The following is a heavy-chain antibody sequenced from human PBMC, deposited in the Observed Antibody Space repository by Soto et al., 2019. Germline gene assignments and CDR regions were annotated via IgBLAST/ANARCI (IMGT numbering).Heavy chain of an antibody. CDR3: AEGRYYYMDV. CDR1: GASITNTYF. J-gene: IGHJ6*03. V-gene: IGHV4-39*01. Sequence: SETLSLTCTVSGASITNTYFWGWIRQPPGKGLEWIGTIYYAGNTYYNPSLRSRVTISVDTSNNQFSLNLNSVTAADTAVYYCAEGRYYYMDVWGKGTTVTVSS. CDR2: IYYAGNT.